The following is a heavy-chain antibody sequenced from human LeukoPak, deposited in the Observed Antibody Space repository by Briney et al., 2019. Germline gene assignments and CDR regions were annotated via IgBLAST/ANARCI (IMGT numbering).Heavy chain of an antibody. CDR3: ARDGVRGVINFDY. CDR2: ISSSSSYI. J-gene: IGHJ4*02. CDR1: GFTLRSYS. Sequence: GGSLRLSCAVSGFTLRSYSMIGAREARGEGREGVSSISSSSSYIYYAHSVKGRYTISRDNAKNSLYLQMNSLRADDTAVYYCARDGVRGVINFDYWGQGTLVTVSS. V-gene: IGHV3-21*01. D-gene: IGHD3-10*01.